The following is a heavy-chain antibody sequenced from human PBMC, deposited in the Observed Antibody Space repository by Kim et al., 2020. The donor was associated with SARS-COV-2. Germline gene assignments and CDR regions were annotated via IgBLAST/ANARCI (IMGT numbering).Heavy chain of an antibody. CDR1: GYSFTSYW. Sequence: GESLKISCKGSGYSFTSYWIGWVRQMPGKGLEWMGIIYPGDSDTRYSPSFQGQVTISADKSISTAYLQWSSLKASDTAMYYCARRLSLSGYDSDYYYGMDVWGQGTTVTVSS. J-gene: IGHJ6*02. D-gene: IGHD5-12*01. CDR2: IYPGDSDT. V-gene: IGHV5-51*01. CDR3: ARRLSLSGYDSDYYYGMDV.